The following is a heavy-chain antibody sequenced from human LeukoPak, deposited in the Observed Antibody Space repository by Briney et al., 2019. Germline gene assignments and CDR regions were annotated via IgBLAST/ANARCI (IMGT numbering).Heavy chain of an antibody. D-gene: IGHD5-24*01. CDR2: IYASGST. J-gene: IGHJ3*01. Sequence: SETLSLTCSVSGASVSTTAYFWNWIRQPAGEGLEWIGRIYASGSTHYNPSLKSRVTMSLDTSKNQFSLTMNSVTAADSAVYFCASYREAYDLYPHGLDVWGRGTVVTVSS. CDR1: GASVSTTAYF. CDR3: ASYREAYDLYPHGLDV. V-gene: IGHV4-61*02.